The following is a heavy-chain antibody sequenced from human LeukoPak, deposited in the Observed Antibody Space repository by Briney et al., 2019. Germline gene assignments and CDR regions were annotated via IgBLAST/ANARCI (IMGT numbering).Heavy chain of an antibody. CDR2: FDPEDGET. Sequence: ASVKVSCKVSGYTLTELSMHWVRQAPGKGLEWMGGFDPEDGETIYAQKFQGRVTMTEDTSTETAYMELSSLRSEDTAVYYCATSIVGPTTDAFDIWGQGTMVTVSS. CDR3: ATSIVGPTTDAFDI. D-gene: IGHD1-26*01. CDR1: GYTLTELS. V-gene: IGHV1-24*01. J-gene: IGHJ3*02.